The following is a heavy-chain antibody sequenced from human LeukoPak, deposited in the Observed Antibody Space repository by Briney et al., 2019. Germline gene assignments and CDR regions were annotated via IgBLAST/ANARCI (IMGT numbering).Heavy chain of an antibody. CDR3: ASRGGRRYYDSSGYFPDC. V-gene: IGHV3-30*04. J-gene: IGHJ4*02. CDR1: GFTFSSYA. D-gene: IGHD3-22*01. CDR2: ISYDGSNK. Sequence: GGSLRLSCAASGFTFSSYAMHWVRQAPGKGLEWVAVISYDGSNKYYADSVKGRFTISRDNSKNTLYLQMNSLRAEDTAVYYCASRGGRRYYDSSGYFPDCWGQGTLVTVSS.